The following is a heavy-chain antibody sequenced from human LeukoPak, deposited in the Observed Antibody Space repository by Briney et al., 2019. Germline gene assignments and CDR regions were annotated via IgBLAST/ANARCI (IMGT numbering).Heavy chain of an antibody. V-gene: IGHV4-59*01. J-gene: IGHJ4*02. CDR3: ARVSDSSGYYYGVFNY. CDR2: IYYSGST. D-gene: IGHD3-22*01. Sequence: PSETLSLTCTVSGGSISSYYWSWIRQSPGKGLEWIGYIYYSGSTNYNPSLKSRVTISVDTSKNQFSLKLSSVTAADTAVYYCARVSDSSGYYYGVFNYWGQGTLVTVSS. CDR1: GGSISSYY.